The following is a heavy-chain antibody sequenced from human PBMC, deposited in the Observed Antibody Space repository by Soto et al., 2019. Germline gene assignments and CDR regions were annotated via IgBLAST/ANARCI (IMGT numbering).Heavy chain of an antibody. CDR3: ARGDVVVVLPDSSSLVGNWFDP. J-gene: IGHJ5*02. CDR1: GYSFSNSG. D-gene: IGHD2-8*02. CDR2: ISGYTGKA. V-gene: IGHV1-18*01. Sequence: QVQLVQSGAEVKKPGASVNVSCKTSGYSFSNSGINWVRQAPGQGLEWLGWISGYTGKALYAREFQGRLTTTTDASASTAHMEQRSMKSDDAAVYFCARGDVVVVLPDSSSLVGNWFDPWGQGTLVTVSS.